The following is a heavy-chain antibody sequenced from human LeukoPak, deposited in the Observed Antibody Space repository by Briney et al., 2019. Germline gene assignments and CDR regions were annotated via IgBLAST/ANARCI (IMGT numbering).Heavy chain of an antibody. J-gene: IGHJ4*02. CDR3: ARDRAVAGQGFDY. V-gene: IGHV4-59*01. D-gene: IGHD6-19*01. Sequence: SETLSLTCTVSGGSISSYYWSWIRQPPGKGLEWIGYIYYSGSTNYNPSLKSRVTISVDTSKNQFSLKLSSVTAADTAVYYCARDRAVAGQGFDYWSQGTLVTVSS. CDR1: GGSISSYY. CDR2: IYYSGST.